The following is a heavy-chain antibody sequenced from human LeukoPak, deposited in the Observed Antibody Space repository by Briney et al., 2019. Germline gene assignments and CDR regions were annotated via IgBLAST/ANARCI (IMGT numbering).Heavy chain of an antibody. CDR3: ARPYSYSSSWYFDY. D-gene: IGHD6-13*01. J-gene: IGHJ4*02. Sequence: SETLSLTCTLSGGSISSGNYYWGWIRQPPGKGLEWIGNIHYSGSTYYNPSLKSRVTIFVDTSKNQFSLKLSSVTAADTAIYYCARPYSYSSSWYFDYWGQGTLVTVSS. V-gene: IGHV4-39*01. CDR1: GGSISSGNYY. CDR2: IHYSGST.